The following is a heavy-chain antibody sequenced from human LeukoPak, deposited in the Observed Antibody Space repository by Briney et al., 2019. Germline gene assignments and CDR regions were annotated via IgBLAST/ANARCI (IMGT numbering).Heavy chain of an antibody. CDR1: GYTFTSYY. V-gene: IGHV1-46*01. J-gene: IGHJ4*02. CDR3: ARAREKRGYSYGF. Sequence: ASVKVSCKASGYTFTSYYMYWVRRAPGQGLEWMGIINPSGGSTSYAQKFQGRVTMTRDTSTSTVYMELSSLRSEDTAVYYCARAREKRGYSYGFWGQGTLVTVSS. D-gene: IGHD5-18*01. CDR2: INPSGGST.